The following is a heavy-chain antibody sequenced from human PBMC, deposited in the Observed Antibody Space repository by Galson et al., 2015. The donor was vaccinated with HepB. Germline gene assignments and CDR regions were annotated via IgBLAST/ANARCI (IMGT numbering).Heavy chain of an antibody. V-gene: IGHV1-18*04. CDR3: ARDHKYSSGWYQSAEYFQH. CDR1: GYTFTSYG. D-gene: IGHD6-19*01. CDR2: ISAYNGNT. Sequence: SVKVSCKASGYTFTSYGISWVRQAPGQGLEWMGWISAYNGNTNFAQKLQGRVTMTTDTSTSTAYMELRSLRSDGTAVYYCARDHKYSSGWYQSAEYFQHWGQGTLVTVSS. J-gene: IGHJ1*01.